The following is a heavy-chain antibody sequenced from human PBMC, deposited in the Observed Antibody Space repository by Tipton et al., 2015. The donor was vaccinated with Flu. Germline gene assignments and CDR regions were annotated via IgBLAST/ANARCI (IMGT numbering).Heavy chain of an antibody. V-gene: IGHV5-51*03. D-gene: IGHD6-19*01. Sequence: QLVQSGAEVKKPGESLKISCKDSGYSFTSYWIGWVRQMPGKGLEWMGIIYPGDSDTRYSPSFQCQVTISADKSISPAYLPWSSLKALDTVMCYCVRRGSGWSPGGYFDLWGRGALVTVSS. CDR1: GYSFTSYW. CDR3: VRRGSGWSPGGYFDL. CDR2: IYPGDSDT. J-gene: IGHJ2*01.